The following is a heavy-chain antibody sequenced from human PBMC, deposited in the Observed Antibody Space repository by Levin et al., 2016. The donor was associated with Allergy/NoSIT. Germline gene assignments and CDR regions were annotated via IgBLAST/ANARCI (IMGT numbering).Heavy chain of an antibody. CDR1: GFTFSSYG. CDR3: ARELWFGELLTYYYGMDV. J-gene: IGHJ6*02. Sequence: GESLKISCAASGFTFSSYGMHWVRQAPGKGLEWVAVIWYDGSNKYYADSVKGRFTISRDNSKNTLYLQMNSLRAEDTAVYYCARELWFGELLTYYYGMDVWGQGTTVTVSS. D-gene: IGHD3-10*01. V-gene: IGHV3-33*01. CDR2: IWYDGSNK.